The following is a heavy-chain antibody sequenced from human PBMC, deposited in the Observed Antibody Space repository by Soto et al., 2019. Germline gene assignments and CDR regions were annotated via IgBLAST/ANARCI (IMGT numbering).Heavy chain of an antibody. Sequence: PGGSLRLSCVVPGSIFIGYGMHWVRQAPGKGLEWVAVIWHDGSEIYYADSVKGRFTISRDNSKNTLYLQMNSLRAEDTAVYYCAKAGEPSSGWYLAHGMDVWGQGTTVTVSS. CDR1: GSIFIGYG. V-gene: IGHV3-33*06. J-gene: IGHJ6*02. CDR2: IWHDGSEI. CDR3: AKAGEPSSGWYLAHGMDV. D-gene: IGHD6-19*01.